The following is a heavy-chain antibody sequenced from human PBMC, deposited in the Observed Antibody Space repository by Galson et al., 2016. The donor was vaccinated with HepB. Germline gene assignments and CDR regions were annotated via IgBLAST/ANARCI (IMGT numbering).Heavy chain of an antibody. V-gene: IGHV2-5*02. D-gene: IGHD5-12*01. CDR2: IYWDDDK. CDR3: AHMMATRPDQLLSWYFDL. CDR1: GFSLSTRGVG. J-gene: IGHJ2*01. Sequence: PALVKPTQTLTLTCSFSGFSLSTRGVGVGWLRQPPGKALEWLALIYWDDDKRYSPSLQHRLTITKDTSRNHVVLTITNLDPVVDTATYYCAHMMATRPDQLLSWYFDLWGRGTLVTVSS.